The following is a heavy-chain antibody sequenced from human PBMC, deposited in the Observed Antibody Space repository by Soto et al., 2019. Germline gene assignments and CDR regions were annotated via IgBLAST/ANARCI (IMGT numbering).Heavy chain of an antibody. Sequence: GGSLILSCSASGFTFIIYGMHWVRQAPGKGLEWVAAISYDGINRYYTDSVKGRFTIARDNSKNTLYLQMTSLRAEDTAVYFCAKVLVSGHVPFDAFAMWGQGTMVTVSS. V-gene: IGHV3-30*18. D-gene: IGHD5-12*01. CDR1: GFTFIIYG. CDR2: ISYDGINR. J-gene: IGHJ3*02. CDR3: AKVLVSGHVPFDAFAM.